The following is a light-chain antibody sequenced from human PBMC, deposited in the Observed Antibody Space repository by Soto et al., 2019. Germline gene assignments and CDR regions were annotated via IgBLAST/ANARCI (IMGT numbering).Light chain of an antibody. V-gene: IGKV3-20*01. J-gene: IGKJ1*01. CDR3: QQYDSSPRT. Sequence: EIVLTQSPGTLSLSPGERATLSCRASQNINSNYLAWYQQKPGHSPRVLMYGASSRAPGIPDRFSGSASETDFTLTISRLEPEDFAVYYCQQYDSSPRTFGQGTKVEIK. CDR2: GAS. CDR1: QNINSNY.